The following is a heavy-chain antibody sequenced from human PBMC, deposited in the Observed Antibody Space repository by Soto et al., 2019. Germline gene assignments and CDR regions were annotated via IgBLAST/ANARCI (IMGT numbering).Heavy chain of an antibody. CDR3: ARKDKSGYFNWFDP. CDR1: VYICTSYW. CDR2: IFPSDSDT. V-gene: IGHV5-51*01. Sequence: PAESLKISCITSVYICTSYWIACLRQMPCKGLEWMGIIFPSDSDTRYSPSFQGQVTISADRSTSTVFLQWASLKASDTAVYFCARKDKSGYFNWFDPWGQGTLVTVSS. J-gene: IGHJ5*02. D-gene: IGHD3-22*01.